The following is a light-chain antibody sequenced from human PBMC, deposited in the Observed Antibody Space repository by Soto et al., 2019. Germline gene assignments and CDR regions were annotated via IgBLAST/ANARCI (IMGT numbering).Light chain of an antibody. J-gene: IGKJ1*01. Sequence: IQMTQPPSTLSASIGDSVPIPCRASETVNSWLAWYQQKPGKAPELLIYEASNLQSGVPSRFSGSRSGTEFTLSISDLQPEDVATYYCHQYNRYPWTFGQGTKVDIK. CDR1: ETVNSW. V-gene: IGKV1-5*03. CDR3: HQYNRYPWT. CDR2: EAS.